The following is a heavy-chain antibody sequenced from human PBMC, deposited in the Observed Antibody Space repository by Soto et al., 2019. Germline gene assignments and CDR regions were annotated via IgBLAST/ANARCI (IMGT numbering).Heavy chain of an antibody. CDR3: ARGVRVRGVIPNWFDP. Sequence: PSETLSLTCAVYGGSFSGYYWSWVRQPPGKGVEWIGEINHSGSTNYNPSLKSRVTISVDTSKNQFSLKLSSVTAADTAVYYCARGVRVRGVIPNWFDPWGQGTLVT. V-gene: IGHV4-34*01. J-gene: IGHJ5*02. CDR1: GGSFSGYY. D-gene: IGHD3-10*01. CDR2: INHSGST.